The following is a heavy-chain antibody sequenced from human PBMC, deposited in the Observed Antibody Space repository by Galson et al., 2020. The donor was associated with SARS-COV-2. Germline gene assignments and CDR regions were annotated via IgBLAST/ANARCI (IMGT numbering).Heavy chain of an antibody. D-gene: IGHD6-13*01. CDR3: ARGRPSSSWYYYYYYGAV. J-gene: IGHJ6*03. CDR2: INHSGST. V-gene: IGHV4-34*01. Sequence: SETLSLTCAVYGGSFSGYYWSWIRQPPGKGLEWIGEINHSGSTNYNPSLKSRVTISVDTSKNQFSLKLSSVTAADTAVYYCARGRPSSSWYYYYYYGAVWGKGTSLTSSS. CDR1: GGSFSGYY.